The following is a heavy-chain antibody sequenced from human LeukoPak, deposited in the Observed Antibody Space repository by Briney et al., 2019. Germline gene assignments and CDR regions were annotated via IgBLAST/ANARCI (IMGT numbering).Heavy chain of an antibody. D-gene: IGHD3-3*01. V-gene: IGHV3-30*04. J-gene: IGHJ4*02. CDR2: ISYDGSNK. CDR1: GFTFSSYA. CDR3: ARGVLGVAPYDY. Sequence: GRSLRLSCAASGFTFSSYAMHWVRQAPGKGLEWVAVISYDGSNKYYADSVKGRFTISRDTSKNTLYLQMNSLRAEDTAVYYCARGVLGVAPYDYWGQGTLVTVSS.